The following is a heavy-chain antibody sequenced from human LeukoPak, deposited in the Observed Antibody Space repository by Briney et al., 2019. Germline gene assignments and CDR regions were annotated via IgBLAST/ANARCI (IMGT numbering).Heavy chain of an antibody. J-gene: IGHJ5*02. V-gene: IGHV4-30-4*08. CDR3: ARLWFGELLNWFDP. D-gene: IGHD3-10*01. Sequence: SETLSLTCTVSGGSISSSSYYWGWIRQPPGKGLEWIGYIYYSGSTYYNPSLKSRVTISVDTSKNQFSLKLSSVTAADTAVYYCARLWFGELLNWFDPWGQGTLVTVSS. CDR1: GGSISSSSYY. CDR2: IYYSGST.